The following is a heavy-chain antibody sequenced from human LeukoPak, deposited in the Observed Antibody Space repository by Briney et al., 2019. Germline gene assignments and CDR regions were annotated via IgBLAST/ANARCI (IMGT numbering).Heavy chain of an antibody. CDR1: GFTFSSYA. J-gene: IGHJ4*02. Sequence: PGGSLRLSCAASGFTFSSYAMSGVRQAPGKGGEWVSAISGSGGSTYYADSVKGRFTISRDNSKNTLYLQMNSLRAGDTAVYHCAKSEYCTNGVCYNGIVDYWGQGTLVTVSS. CDR3: AKSEYCTNGVCYNGIVDY. V-gene: IGHV3-23*01. CDR2: ISGSGGST. D-gene: IGHD2-8*01.